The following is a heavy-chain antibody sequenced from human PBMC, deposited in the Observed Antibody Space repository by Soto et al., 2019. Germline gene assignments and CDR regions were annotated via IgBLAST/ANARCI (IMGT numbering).Heavy chain of an antibody. Sequence: SETLSLTCTVSGGSISNYYWSWMRQPPGKGLEWIGYIYYTGNTNYNPSLKSRVTISLDTSKNHFSLKLSSVTAADMAVYYCARGWSGYPFDFWGQGTLVTVSS. CDR3: ARGWSGYPFDF. CDR2: IYYTGNT. D-gene: IGHD3-3*01. CDR1: GGSISNYY. V-gene: IGHV4-59*01. J-gene: IGHJ4*02.